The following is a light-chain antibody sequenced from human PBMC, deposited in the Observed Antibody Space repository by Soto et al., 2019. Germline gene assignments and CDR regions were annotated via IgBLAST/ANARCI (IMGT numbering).Light chain of an antibody. CDR3: ASYSITSPSVL. J-gene: IGLJ2*01. V-gene: IGLV2-14*03. CDR1: SNDVGSYSS. CDR2: EIR. Sequence: QSALTQPASVSGSPGQSISISCTGTSNDVGSYSSVSWYQQSPGKAPPLILYEIRYRPSGISARFSGSRSGNMASLTILALQSEDEGVYYCASYSITSPSVLFGGGTKLTVL.